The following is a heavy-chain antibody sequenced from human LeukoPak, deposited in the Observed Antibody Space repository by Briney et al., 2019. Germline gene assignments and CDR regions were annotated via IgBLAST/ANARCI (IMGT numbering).Heavy chain of an antibody. J-gene: IGHJ4*02. D-gene: IGHD6-25*01. CDR3: AKGSGTSRPYYLDY. Sequence: GGSLSLSCAASGFAFNSYVMTWVRQAPGKGLDWFSAISGSGDSTYYADSVKGRFTISRDSSRSTMYLQMTSLTAEDTAVYYCAKGSGTSRPYYLDYWGRGTLVTVSS. CDR2: ISGSGDST. V-gene: IGHV3-23*01. CDR1: GFAFNSYV.